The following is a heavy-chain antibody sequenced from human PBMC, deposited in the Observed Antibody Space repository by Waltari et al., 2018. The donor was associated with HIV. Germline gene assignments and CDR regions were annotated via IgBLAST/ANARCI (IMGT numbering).Heavy chain of an antibody. CDR1: GFIFSSFA. J-gene: IGHJ4*02. CDR3: AKGDCNSPSCPFDF. V-gene: IGHV3-23*01. CDR2: ISGSGNST. D-gene: IGHD2-2*01. Sequence: EVQLLASGGGLIAPGGSLRLYCVGSGFIFSSFAMSWVSQAPGKGLEWVSGISGSGNSTYYAGSVKGRFIISRDNSKNTVFLQMNSLRAEDTAVYYCAKGDCNSPSCPFDFWGQVTLVTVSS.